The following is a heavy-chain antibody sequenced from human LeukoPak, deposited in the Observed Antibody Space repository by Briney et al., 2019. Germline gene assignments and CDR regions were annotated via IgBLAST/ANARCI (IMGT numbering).Heavy chain of an antibody. Sequence: PGRSLRLSCAASGFTFDDYAMHWVRQAPGKGLEWVSGISWNSGSIGYADSVKGRFTIPRDNAKNSLYLQMNSLRAEDTALYYCAKDLAAAGLLYYFDYWGQGTLVTVSS. CDR1: GFTFDDYA. J-gene: IGHJ4*02. CDR3: AKDLAAAGLLYYFDY. V-gene: IGHV3-9*01. D-gene: IGHD6-13*01. CDR2: ISWNSGSI.